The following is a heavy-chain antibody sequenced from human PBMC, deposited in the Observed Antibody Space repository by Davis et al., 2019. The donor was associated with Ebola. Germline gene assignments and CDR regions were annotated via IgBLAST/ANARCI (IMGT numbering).Heavy chain of an antibody. CDR2: ISWNSGSI. V-gene: IGHV3-9*01. D-gene: IGHD4-17*01. J-gene: IGHJ3*02. CDR1: GFTFDDYA. CDR3: AKAHHYGDYVDAFDI. Sequence: PGGSLRLSCAAYGFTFDDYAMHWVRQAPGKGLEWVSGISWNSGSIGYADSVKGRFTISRDNAKNSLYLQMNSLRAEDTALYYCAKAHHYGDYVDAFDIWGQGTMVTVSS.